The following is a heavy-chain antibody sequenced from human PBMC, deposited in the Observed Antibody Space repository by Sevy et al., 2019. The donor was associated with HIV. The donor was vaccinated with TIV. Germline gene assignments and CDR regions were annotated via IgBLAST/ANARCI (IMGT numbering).Heavy chain of an antibody. J-gene: IGHJ4*02. CDR3: ATAADIVATIFDY. CDR1: GYTLTELS. Sequence: ATVKVSCKVSGYTLTELSMHWVRQAPGKGLEWMGGFDPEDGETIYAQKFQGRVTMTEDTSTDTAYMELSSLRSEDTAVYYCATAADIVATIFDYWGQGTLVTVSS. D-gene: IGHD5-12*01. CDR2: FDPEDGET. V-gene: IGHV1-24*01.